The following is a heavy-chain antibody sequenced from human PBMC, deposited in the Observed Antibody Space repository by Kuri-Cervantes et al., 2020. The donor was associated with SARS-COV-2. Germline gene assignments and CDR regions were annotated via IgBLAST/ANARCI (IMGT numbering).Heavy chain of an antibody. Sequence: SETLSLTCVVSGDSFSDSYWSWIRQPAGKGLEWIGRIHPSGSTNYNSSLESRFTMSIDTSKKQFSLNLSAVTAADTAVYYCAKDRYFDGRGGYYELGYWGQGVLVTVSS. CDR2: IHPSGST. V-gene: IGHV4-4*07. CDR3: AKDRYFDGRGGYYELGY. J-gene: IGHJ4*02. D-gene: IGHD3-22*01. CDR1: GDSFSDSY.